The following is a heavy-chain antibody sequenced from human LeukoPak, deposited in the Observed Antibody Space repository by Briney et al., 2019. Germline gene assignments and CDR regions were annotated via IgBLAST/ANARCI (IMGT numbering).Heavy chain of an antibody. Sequence: SETLSLTCTVSGGSISSYYGSWIREPPGKGLEWIGYIYYSGSTNYNPSLKSRVTITVDTSKNQFSLKLSSVTAADTAVYYCARGATGYFDYWGQGTLVTVSS. CDR2: IYYSGST. CDR3: ARGATGYFDY. J-gene: IGHJ4*02. D-gene: IGHD1-1*01. V-gene: IGHV4-59*01. CDR1: GGSISSYY.